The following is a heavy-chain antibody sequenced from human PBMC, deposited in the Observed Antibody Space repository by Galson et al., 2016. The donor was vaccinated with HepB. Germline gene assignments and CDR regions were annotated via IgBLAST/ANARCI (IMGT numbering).Heavy chain of an antibody. Sequence: SLRLSCAASGFPLGSYWMTWVRQAPGKGLEWVANIKQDGSEEYYLDSAKGRFTISRDNAKNSLFLQMNSLRAEDTAVYYCARHQLFYYHYGMDFWGQGTPVTVSS. V-gene: IGHV3-7*01. CDR2: IKQDGSEE. CDR1: GFPLGSYW. CDR3: ARHQLFYYHYGMDF. D-gene: IGHD1-1*01. J-gene: IGHJ6*02.